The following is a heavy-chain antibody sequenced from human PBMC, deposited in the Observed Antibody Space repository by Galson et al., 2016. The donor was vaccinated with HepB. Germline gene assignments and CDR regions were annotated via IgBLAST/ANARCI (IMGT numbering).Heavy chain of an antibody. CDR2: ISSDGTNK. J-gene: IGHJ4*02. V-gene: IGHV3-30*04. CDR3: ARDPSVGALDY. Sequence: SLRLSCAASGFTFSSYALHWVRQTPGKRLEWVAIISSDGTNKYYTGSVKGRFTISRDNSKNTLYLQMSCLRPEDTGLYFCARDPSVGALDYWGQGTLVTVSS. D-gene: IGHD1-26*01. CDR1: GFTFSSYA.